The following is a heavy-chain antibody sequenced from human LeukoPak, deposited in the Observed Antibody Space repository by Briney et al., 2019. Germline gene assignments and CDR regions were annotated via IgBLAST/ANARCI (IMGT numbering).Heavy chain of an antibody. D-gene: IGHD6-25*01. CDR2: IKSETDGGTT. J-gene: IGHJ4*02. CDR1: GFTFSNAW. CDR3: SKYQLPHIAAIAS. V-gene: IGHV3-15*01. Sequence: GGSLRLSCAASGFTFSNAWMNWVRQAPGKGLEWVGRIKSETDGGTTDYAAPVKGRFTISRDDSKNTLYLEVNSLKTEDTAVYYCSKYQLPHIAAIASWGQGTLVTVSS.